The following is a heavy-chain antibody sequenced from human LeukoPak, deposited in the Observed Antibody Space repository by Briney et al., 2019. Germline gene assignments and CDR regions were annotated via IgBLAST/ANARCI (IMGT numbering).Heavy chain of an antibody. CDR3: ATKARGPWVVPAANNPSGQRTSYGIVTPYDNWFDP. Sequence: ASVKVSCKVSGYTLTELSMHWVRQAPGKGLEWMGGFDPEDGETIYAQKFQGRVTMTEDTSTDTAYMELSSLRSEDTAVYYCATKARGPWVVPAANNPSGQRTSYGIVTPYDNWFDPWGQGTLVTVSS. J-gene: IGHJ5*02. V-gene: IGHV1-24*01. CDR2: FDPEDGET. D-gene: IGHD2-2*01. CDR1: GYTLTELS.